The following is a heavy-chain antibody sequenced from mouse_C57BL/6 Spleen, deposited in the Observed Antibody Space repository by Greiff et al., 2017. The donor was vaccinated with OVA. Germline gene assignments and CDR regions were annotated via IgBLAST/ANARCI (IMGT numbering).Heavy chain of an antibody. D-gene: IGHD1-1*01. V-gene: IGHV1-76*01. Sequence: QVQLQQPGAELVRPGASVKLSCKASGYTFTDYYINWVKQRPGQGLEWIARIYPGSGNTYYNEKFKGKATLTAEKSSSTAYMQLSSLTSEDSAVYYCARRGSRYLAGFAYWGQGTLVTVSA. CDR2: IYPGSGNT. CDR3: ARRGSRYLAGFAY. J-gene: IGHJ3*01. CDR1: GYTFTDYY.